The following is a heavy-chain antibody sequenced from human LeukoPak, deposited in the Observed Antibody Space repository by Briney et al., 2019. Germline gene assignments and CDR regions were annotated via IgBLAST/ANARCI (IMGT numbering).Heavy chain of an antibody. D-gene: IGHD6-13*01. V-gene: IGHV3-23*01. J-gene: IGHJ4*02. CDR1: GFTFSHAW. CDR3: AKKTPGTYPFDY. CDR2: SGTDGDT. Sequence: GGSLRLSCAASGFTFSHAWMSWVRQAPGKGLEWVSASGTDGDTYYADSVQGRFTISRDNSRNTLYLQMTSLRADDTAVYYCAKKTPGTYPFDYWGQGTLVTVSP.